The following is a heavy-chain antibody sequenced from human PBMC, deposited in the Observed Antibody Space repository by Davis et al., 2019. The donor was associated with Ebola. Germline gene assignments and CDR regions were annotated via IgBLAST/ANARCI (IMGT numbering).Heavy chain of an antibody. Sequence: HTGGSLRLSCAASGFTFTTYWMHWVRQAPGRGLVWVSRTNEDGSTTNYADSVKGRFTISRDNAKNTLYLQMNSLRAEGTAVYYCARDLSGMDDYWGQGTLVTVSS. CDR1: GFTFTTYW. D-gene: IGHD6-19*01. CDR2: TNEDGSTT. J-gene: IGHJ4*02. CDR3: ARDLSGMDDY. V-gene: IGHV3-74*01.